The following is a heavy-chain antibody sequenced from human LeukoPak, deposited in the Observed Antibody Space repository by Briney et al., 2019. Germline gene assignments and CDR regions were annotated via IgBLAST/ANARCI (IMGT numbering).Heavy chain of an antibody. CDR2: INEDGSEK. CDR1: EFTFNKYW. CDR3: ARGLATAGAY. Sequence: GGSLRLSCVDSEFTFNKYWMSWVRQAPGKGLEWVANINEDGSEKYFVDSVKGRFTISRDNTKNSVFLQMNSLRAEDTAVYHCARGLATAGAYWGQGTLVAVSS. V-gene: IGHV3-7*01. J-gene: IGHJ4*02. D-gene: IGHD6-13*01.